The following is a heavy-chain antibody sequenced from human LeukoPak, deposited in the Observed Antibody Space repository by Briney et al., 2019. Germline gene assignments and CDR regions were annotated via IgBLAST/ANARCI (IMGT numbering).Heavy chain of an antibody. CDR1: GFTVSSDY. J-gene: IGHJ4*02. CDR2: IYTDGST. D-gene: IGHD4-23*01. CDR3: ARDRPYGGKGDFDY. Sequence: GGSLRLSCAASGFTVSSDYMNWVRQAPGKGLEWVSVIYTDGSTYYADSVKGRFTIPRDNSKNTLYLQMNSLRAEDTAVYYCARDRPYGGKGDFDYWGQGTLVTVSS. V-gene: IGHV3-66*01.